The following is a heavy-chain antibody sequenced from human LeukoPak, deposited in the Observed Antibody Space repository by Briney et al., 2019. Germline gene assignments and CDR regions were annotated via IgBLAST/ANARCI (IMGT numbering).Heavy chain of an antibody. CDR1: GGSFSGYY. J-gene: IGHJ5*02. CDR2: INHSGSI. CDR3: ARGRYYYDSSGLGWFDP. D-gene: IGHD3-22*01. Sequence: SETLSLTCAVYGGSFSGYYWSWIRQPPGKGLEWIGEINHSGSINYNPSLKSRVTMSVDKSKNQFSLKLSSVTAADTAVYYCARGRYYYDSSGLGWFDPWGQGTLVTVSS. V-gene: IGHV4-34*01.